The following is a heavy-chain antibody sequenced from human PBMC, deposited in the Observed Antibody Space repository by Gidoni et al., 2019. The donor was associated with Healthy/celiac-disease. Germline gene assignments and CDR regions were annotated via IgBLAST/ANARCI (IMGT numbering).Heavy chain of an antibody. V-gene: IGHV3-48*02. Sequence: EVQLVESGGGLVRPGGSLRRSCAAPGFTFSSYSMNWVRQAPGKGLEWVSYISSISSTIYHADSVKGRFTISRDNAKNSLYLQMNRLRDEDTAVYYCARRAEVITFGYYYYYMDVWGKGTTVTVSS. D-gene: IGHD3-22*01. CDR3: ARRAEVITFGYYYYYMDV. J-gene: IGHJ6*03. CDR2: ISSISSTI. CDR1: GFTFSSYS.